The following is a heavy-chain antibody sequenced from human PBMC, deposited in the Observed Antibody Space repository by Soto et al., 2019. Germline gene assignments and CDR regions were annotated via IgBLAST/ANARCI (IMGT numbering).Heavy chain of an antibody. V-gene: IGHV1-18*01. CDR2: ISGFNGQT. CDR3: ARVDPRGVAVVRDY. J-gene: IGHJ4*02. CDR1: GNTFASHG. D-gene: IGHD3-10*01. Sequence: QVQLVQSGPEVTKPGASVKVSCKASGNTFASHGFSWGRQAPGQGREWMGWISGFNGQTSYALKFQGRVTLTTDTSTSTAYMALRSMRSDDTAVYFCARVDPRGVAVVRDYWGQGTLVTVSS.